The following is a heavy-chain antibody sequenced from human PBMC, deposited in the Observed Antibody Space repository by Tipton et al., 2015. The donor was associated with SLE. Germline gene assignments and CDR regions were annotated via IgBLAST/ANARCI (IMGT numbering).Heavy chain of an antibody. CDR2: ISSIGSII. J-gene: IGHJ4*02. V-gene: IGHV3-48*03. Sequence: SLRLSCAASGFTFSSYGMHWVRQAPGKGLQWVSYISSIGSIIYYADSVKGRFTISRDNAKNSLYLQMNSLRAEDTAVYYCARDHGDSFDYWGQGTLVTVSS. CDR3: ARDHGDSFDY. CDR1: GFTFSSYG. D-gene: IGHD4-17*01.